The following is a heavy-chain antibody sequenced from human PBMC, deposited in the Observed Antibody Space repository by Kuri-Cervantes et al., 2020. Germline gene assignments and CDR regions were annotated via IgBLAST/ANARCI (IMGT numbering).Heavy chain of an antibody. V-gene: IGHV4-34*01. CDR2: INRSGNT. CDR1: GFTFSSYS. D-gene: IGHD3-10*01. J-gene: IGHJ5*02. Sequence: ESLKISCAASGFTFSSYSMNWIRQPPGKGLEWIGEINRSGNTNYNPSLKSRVTISVDTSKIQISLKLSSVTAADTAVYYCARWGYGSGSHRGYDPWGHGILVTVSS. CDR3: ARWGYGSGSHRGYDP.